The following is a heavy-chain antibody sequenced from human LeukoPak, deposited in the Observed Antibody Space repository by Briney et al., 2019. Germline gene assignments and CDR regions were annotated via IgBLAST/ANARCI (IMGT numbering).Heavy chain of an antibody. D-gene: IGHD1-26*01. CDR1: GFTFSSYA. CDR2: ISGSGGRI. Sequence: GGSLILSCATFGFTFSSYAMSWVRQAPGKGLEWVSAISGSGGRIYYGASVKGRFTISRDNSKNTLNLQMNSLRAEDTAVYYCATSKYSGSYWGQGTLVTVSS. J-gene: IGHJ4*02. V-gene: IGHV3-23*01. CDR3: ATSKYSGSY.